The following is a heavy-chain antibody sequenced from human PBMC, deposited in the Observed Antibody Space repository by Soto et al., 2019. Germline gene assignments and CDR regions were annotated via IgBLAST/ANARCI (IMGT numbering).Heavy chain of an antibody. V-gene: IGHV1-69*06. CDR2: IIPIFGTA. CDR3: AKWAYYYDSSGYLFYI. Sequence: SMKVSCKAAGGTFSSYAISWVRQAPGQGLEWMGGIIPIFGTANYAQKFQGRVTITADKSTSTAYMELSSLRSEDTAVYYCAKWAYYYDSSGYLFYICGQGTMVIGSS. CDR1: GGTFSSYA. D-gene: IGHD3-22*01. J-gene: IGHJ3*02.